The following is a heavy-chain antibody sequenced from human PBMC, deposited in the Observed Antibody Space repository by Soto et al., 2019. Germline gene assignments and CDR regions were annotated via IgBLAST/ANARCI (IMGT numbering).Heavy chain of an antibody. V-gene: IGHV1-8*01. CDR3: ARGRRIVDAEMPDY. CDR1: GYTFTSCD. J-gene: IGHJ4*02. CDR2: MNPNRGNT. D-gene: IGHD1-26*01. Sequence: QVQLVQSGAEVRKPGAAVKVSCKASGYTFTSCDIHRVRQATGQGLEWMGWMNPNRGNTGYAQTFQGRVTMTGTTSVTTAYMERTSLRSEDTAGYYCARGRRIVDAEMPDYWGEGTLVNDSS.